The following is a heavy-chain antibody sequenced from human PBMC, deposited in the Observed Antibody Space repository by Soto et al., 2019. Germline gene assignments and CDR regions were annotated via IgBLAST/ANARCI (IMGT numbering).Heavy chain of an antibody. CDR3: AIDGDNEPPY. V-gene: IGHV1-69*08. D-gene: IGHD3-3*01. J-gene: IGHJ4*01. Sequence: ASVKVSCKASGGSFSTKSVVWVRQAAGQGLEWMGRIIPIVRRTNYAQQFQGRVTISADRSTSTGYMELSSLTSEDTAIYYCAIDGDNEPPYWG. CDR1: GGSFSTKS. CDR2: IIPIVRRT.